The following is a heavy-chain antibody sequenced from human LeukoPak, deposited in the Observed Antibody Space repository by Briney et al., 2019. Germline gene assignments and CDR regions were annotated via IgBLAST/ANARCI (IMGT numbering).Heavy chain of an antibody. CDR3: ARDLKDFWSGYYPHDPFDI. J-gene: IGHJ3*02. V-gene: IGHV1-2*02. Sequence: ASVKVSCKASGYTFTGYYMHWVRQAPGQGLEWMGWINPNSGGTNYAQKFQGRVTMTRDTSISTAYMELSRLRSDDTAVYYCARDLKDFWSGYYPHDPFDIWGQGTMVTVSS. D-gene: IGHD3-3*01. CDR1: GYTFTGYY. CDR2: INPNSGGT.